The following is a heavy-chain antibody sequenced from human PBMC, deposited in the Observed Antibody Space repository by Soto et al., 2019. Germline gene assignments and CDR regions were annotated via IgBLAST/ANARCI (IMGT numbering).Heavy chain of an antibody. CDR3: ARGRASGSYYLLDY. J-gene: IGHJ4*02. CDR1: GDTFTTDD. V-gene: IGHV1-8*01. D-gene: IGHD3-10*01. CDR2: INPNSGNI. Sequence: XVKVSCNTSGDTFTTDDINWVRQATGHGLEWMGWINPNSGNIGYAQRFQGRVTMTRDTAIRTAYMEVSSLRSDDTAVYYCARGRASGSYYLLDYWGQGTLVTVSS.